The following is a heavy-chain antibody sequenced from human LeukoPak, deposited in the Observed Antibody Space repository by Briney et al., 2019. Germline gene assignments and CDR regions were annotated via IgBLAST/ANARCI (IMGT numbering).Heavy chain of an antibody. CDR1: GYSFTSYW. D-gene: IGHD6-6*01. J-gene: IGHJ4*02. V-gene: IGHV5-51*01. CDR2: IYPGDSDT. Sequence: GESLKISCKGSGYSFTSYWIGWVRQMPGKPLEWMGIIYPGDSDTRYSPSFQAQVTISADQSISTAYLQCSSLKASDTAMYYCARRRRRRPFYFHYWGQGTLVTVSS. CDR3: ARRRRRRPFYFHY.